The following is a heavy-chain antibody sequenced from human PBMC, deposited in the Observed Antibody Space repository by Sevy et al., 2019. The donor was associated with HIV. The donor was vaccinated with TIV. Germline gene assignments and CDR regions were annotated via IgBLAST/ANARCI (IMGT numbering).Heavy chain of an antibody. CDR2: ISASADAT. CDR3: AKDAGRYPLYFDY. CDR1: GFIFTNHA. D-gene: IGHD2-2*01. J-gene: IGHJ4*02. Sequence: GGSLRLSCAASGFIFTNHAMHWVRQAPGKGLEWVSVISASADATHYADSVEGRFTISRDNSKNTLYLQMNSLKVDDTAVYYCAKDAGRYPLYFDYWGQGTLVTVSS. V-gene: IGHV3-23*01.